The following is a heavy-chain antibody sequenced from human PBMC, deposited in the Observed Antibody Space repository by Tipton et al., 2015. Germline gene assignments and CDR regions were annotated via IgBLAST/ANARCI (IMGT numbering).Heavy chain of an antibody. V-gene: IGHV3-30*02. CDR1: GLTFSSYG. D-gene: IGHD3-22*01. CDR2: VRHDGTNK. J-gene: IGHJ4*02. CDR3: AKAATAYDSRGYYRNPADY. Sequence: QVQLVQSGGGVVQPGGSLRLSCAASGLTFSSYGMHWVRQASGKGLDWVAVVRHDGTNKYYADSVKGRFTISRDNSRNTLFLQMSDLRAEDTALYYCAKAATAYDSRGYYRNPADYWGQGTLVTVSS.